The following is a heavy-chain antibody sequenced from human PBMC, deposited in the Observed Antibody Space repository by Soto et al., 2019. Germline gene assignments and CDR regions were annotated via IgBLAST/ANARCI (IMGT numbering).Heavy chain of an antibody. CDR2: IYPGDSDT. CDR1: GYSFTSYW. J-gene: IGHJ6*02. V-gene: IGHV5-51*01. Sequence: GESLKSSCQGSGYSFTSYWIGWVRQMPGKGLEWMGIIYPGDSDTRYSPSFQGQVTISADKSISTAYLQWSSLKASDTAMYDCARRSGWSYYYYDMDVWGQGTTVTVSS. CDR3: ARRSGWSYYYYDMDV. D-gene: IGHD6-19*01.